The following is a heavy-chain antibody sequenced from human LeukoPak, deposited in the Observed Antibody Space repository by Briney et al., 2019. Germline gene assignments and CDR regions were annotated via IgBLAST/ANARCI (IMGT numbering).Heavy chain of an antibody. V-gene: IGHV3-7*01. CDR3: ARPLLYYYGSETYFWFDP. CDR2: IKQDGSEQ. CDR1: GFTFTTYW. J-gene: IGHJ5*02. D-gene: IGHD3-10*01. Sequence: GGSLRLSCAASGFTFTTYWMGWVRQAPGKGLEWVANIKQDGSEQYYVDSVKGRCTISKANGNNSISLQMDSLRAEDTAVSYCARPLLYYYGSETYFWFDPWGQGTLVTVSS.